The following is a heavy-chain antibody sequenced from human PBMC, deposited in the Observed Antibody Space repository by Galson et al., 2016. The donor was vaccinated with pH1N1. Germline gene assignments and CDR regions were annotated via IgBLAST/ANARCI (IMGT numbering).Heavy chain of an antibody. J-gene: IGHJ4*02. V-gene: IGHV1-46*03. D-gene: IGHD3-16*01. Sequence: SVKVSCKASGYIFTSDYFHWVRQAPGQGLEWLGVIDPSNGGTTVAQKFQTLVTMTRDTSTSTVYMELRGLKSEDTAVYYCTRDLGRLRDFWGQGTLVTVSS. CDR3: TRDLGRLRDF. CDR1: GYIFTSDY. CDR2: IDPSNGGT.